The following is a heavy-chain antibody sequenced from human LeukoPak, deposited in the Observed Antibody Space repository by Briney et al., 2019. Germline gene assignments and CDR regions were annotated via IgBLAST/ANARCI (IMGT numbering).Heavy chain of an antibody. CDR1: GGSFSGYY. J-gene: IGHJ4*02. Sequence: SETLSLTCAVYGGSFSGYYWSWIRQPPGKGLEWIGEINHSGSTNYNPSLKSRVTISVDTSKNQFSLKLTSVTAADTAVYYCTRDREYSSGWFHDDWGQRTLVTVSS. CDR3: TRDREYSSGWFHDD. D-gene: IGHD6-19*01. CDR2: INHSGST. V-gene: IGHV4-34*01.